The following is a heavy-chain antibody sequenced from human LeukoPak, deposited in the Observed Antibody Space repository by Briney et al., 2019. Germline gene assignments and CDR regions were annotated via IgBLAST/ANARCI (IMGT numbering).Heavy chain of an antibody. Sequence: GGSLRLSCAASGFTFSSYWMSWVRQAPGKGLEWVANIKLDGSEKYYADSVKGRFTISRDNSKNTLYLQMNSLRAEDTAVYFCAKDDYYDSSGDPNWFDPWGQGTLVTVSS. V-gene: IGHV3-7*01. D-gene: IGHD3-22*01. CDR2: IKLDGSEK. J-gene: IGHJ5*02. CDR1: GFTFSSYW. CDR3: AKDDYYDSSGDPNWFDP.